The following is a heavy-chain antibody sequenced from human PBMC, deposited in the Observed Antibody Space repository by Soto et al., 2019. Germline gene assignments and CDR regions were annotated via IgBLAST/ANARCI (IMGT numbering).Heavy chain of an antibody. CDR1: GYTFTSYD. CDR2: MNPNSGNT. D-gene: IGHD6-13*01. J-gene: IGHJ3*02. Sequence: ASVKVSCKASGYTFTSYDINWVRQATGQGLEWMGWMNPNSGNTGYAQKFQGRVTMTRNTSISTAYMELSSLRSEDTALYYCAVTDTTIAAAGYAFDIWGQGTMVTVSS. V-gene: IGHV1-8*01. CDR3: AVTDTTIAAAGYAFDI.